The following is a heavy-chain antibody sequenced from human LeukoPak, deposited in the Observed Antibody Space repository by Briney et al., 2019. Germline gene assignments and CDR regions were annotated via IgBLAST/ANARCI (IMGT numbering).Heavy chain of an antibody. Sequence: PSETLSLTCTVSGCSFSSTNYFWGWIRQPPGKGLEWIGSIYYSGSTYYNPSLKSRVTISVDTSKNQFSLKLSSVTAADTAVYYCASSGWPRGYYYMDVWGKGTTVTISS. CDR3: ASSGWPRGYYYMDV. CDR2: IYYSGST. J-gene: IGHJ6*03. V-gene: IGHV4-39*01. CDR1: GCSFSSTNYF. D-gene: IGHD6-19*01.